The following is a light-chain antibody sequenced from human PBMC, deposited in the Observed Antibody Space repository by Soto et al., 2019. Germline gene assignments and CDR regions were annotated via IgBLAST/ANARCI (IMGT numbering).Light chain of an antibody. J-gene: IGKJ5*01. CDR3: QQVDSYPIT. V-gene: IGKV1-9*01. Sequence: IQLTQSQSSLSASVGDRVTITCRASQGIRNPLAWYQQKPGKGPKLLIYLASTLQSGVPSRFSGSGSGTDFTLTISSLHPEDFATYYCQQVDSYPITFGQGTRLEIK. CDR1: QGIRNP. CDR2: LAS.